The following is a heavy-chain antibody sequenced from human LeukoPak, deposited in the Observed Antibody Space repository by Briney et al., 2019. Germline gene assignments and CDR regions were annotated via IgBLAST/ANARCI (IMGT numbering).Heavy chain of an antibody. J-gene: IGHJ6*03. V-gene: IGHV1-2*02. Sequence: ASVTVSSTASVYTFTAYYMHRVRQAPGQGREWMGWINTNSGGTNYAQKFQGRVTITRDTSISTAYMELSRLRSDDTAVYYCARNYDYVWGSYRRYYYYYMDVWGKGTTVTVSS. D-gene: IGHD3-16*02. CDR2: INTNSGGT. CDR1: VYTFTAYY. CDR3: ARNYDYVWGSYRRYYYYYMDV.